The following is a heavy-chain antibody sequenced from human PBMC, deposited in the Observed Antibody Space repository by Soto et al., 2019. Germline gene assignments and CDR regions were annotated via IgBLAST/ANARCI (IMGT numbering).Heavy chain of an antibody. J-gene: IGHJ3*02. CDR1: GYTFTSYY. V-gene: IGHV1-46*01. CDR3: ARDTYYYDSSGYSGQTLDAFDI. CDR2: INPSGGST. Sequence: ASVKVSCRASGYTFTSYYMHWVRQAPGQGLEWMGIINPSGGSTSYAQKFQGRVTMTRDTSTSTVYMELSSLRSEDTAVYYCARDTYYYDSSGYSGQTLDAFDIWGQGTMVTVSS. D-gene: IGHD3-22*01.